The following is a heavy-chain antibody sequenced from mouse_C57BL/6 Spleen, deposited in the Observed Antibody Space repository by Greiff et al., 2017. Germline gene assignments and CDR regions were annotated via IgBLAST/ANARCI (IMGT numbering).Heavy chain of an antibody. V-gene: IGHV1-52*01. D-gene: IGHD2-5*01. CDR3: ARGGAYYSNPSHMDD. CDR2: IDPSDSET. J-gene: IGHJ4*01. CDR1: GYTFTSYW. Sequence: QVQLQQPGAELVRPGSSVKLSCKASGYTFTSYWMHWVKQRPIQGLEWIGNIDPSDSETHYNQKFKDKATLTVDKSSSTAYMQLSSLTSEASAVYYCARGGAYYSNPSHMDDWGQGTSVTVSS.